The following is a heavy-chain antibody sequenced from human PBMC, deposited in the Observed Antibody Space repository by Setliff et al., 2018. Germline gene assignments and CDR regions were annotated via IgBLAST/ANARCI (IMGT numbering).Heavy chain of an antibody. CDR1: GYSFTSYW. CDR2: IYPGDSDT. V-gene: IGHV5-51*01. CDR3: ARRAVTAEYFQH. J-gene: IGHJ1*01. D-gene: IGHD4-17*01. Sequence: GESLKISCKGSGYSFTSYWIGWVRQMPGKGLEWLGIIYPGDSDTRYSPSFQGQVTISADKSISTAYLQLSSLKASDTAIYYCARRAVTAEYFQHWGHGTLVTVSS.